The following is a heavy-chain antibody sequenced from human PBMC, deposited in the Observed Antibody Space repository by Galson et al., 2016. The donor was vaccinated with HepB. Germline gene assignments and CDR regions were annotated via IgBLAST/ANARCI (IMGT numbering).Heavy chain of an antibody. Sequence: ETLSLTCVVSGGSISSTNWWNWVRQPPGKGLEWIGEIIHSGTTNYNTSLKSRVTISVDTSKNQFSLRLSSVTAADTAVYYCARARYQLLDDRQSHYYYGMDVWGQGTRVTVPS. CDR1: GGSISSTNW. V-gene: IGHV4-4*02. CDR2: IIHSGTT. D-gene: IGHD2-2*01. J-gene: IGHJ6*02. CDR3: ARARYQLLDDRQSHYYYGMDV.